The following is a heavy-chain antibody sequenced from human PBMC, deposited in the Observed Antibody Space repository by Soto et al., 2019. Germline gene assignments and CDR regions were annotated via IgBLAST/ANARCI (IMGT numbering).Heavy chain of an antibody. Sequence: QVQLVQSGAEVKKPGASVKVSCKASGYTFTSYGISWVRQAPGQGLEWMGWISAYNGNTNYAQKLQGRVTLTTDTSTSTAYMELRSLRSDDTAVYYCAREREFHSSGWYVFDYWCQGTLVTVSS. D-gene: IGHD6-19*01. CDR2: ISAYNGNT. CDR3: AREREFHSSGWYVFDY. CDR1: GYTFTSYG. V-gene: IGHV1-18*04. J-gene: IGHJ4*02.